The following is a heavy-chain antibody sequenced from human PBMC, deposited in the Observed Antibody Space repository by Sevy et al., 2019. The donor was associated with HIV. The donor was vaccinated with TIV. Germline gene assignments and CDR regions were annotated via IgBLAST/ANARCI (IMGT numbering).Heavy chain of an antibody. D-gene: IGHD3-16*02. V-gene: IGHV3-33*01. CDR2: IWFDGTNI. CDR3: ARVLEFYNYREYGPTFMPDH. J-gene: IGHJ4*02. CDR1: GYTFSSYG. Sequence: GGSLRLSCAASGYTFSSYGMHWVRQAPGKGLEWIALIWFDGTNIFYADSVKGRFTISRDIAKSTLHLQMNSLRADDTGVYYCARVLEFYNYREYGPTFMPDHWGQGTLVTVSS.